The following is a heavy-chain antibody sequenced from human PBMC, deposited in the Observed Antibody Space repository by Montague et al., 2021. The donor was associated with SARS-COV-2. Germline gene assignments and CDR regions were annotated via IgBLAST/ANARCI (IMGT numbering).Heavy chain of an antibody. D-gene: IGHD6-19*01. CDR1: GDSVSSPGAA. Sequence: CAISGDSVSSPGAAWNWLRQSLPTRLEWLGRTYYKSEWHTDYAVAVEGRLAIDADTSKNQFSLQLHSVTPEDSAVYYCASGWTLFDWGQGTLVTVSS. J-gene: IGHJ4*02. V-gene: IGHV6-1*01. CDR3: ASGWTLFD. CDR2: TYYKSEWHT.